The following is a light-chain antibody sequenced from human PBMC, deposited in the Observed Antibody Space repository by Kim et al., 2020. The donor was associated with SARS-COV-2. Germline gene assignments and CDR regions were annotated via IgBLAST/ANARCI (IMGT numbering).Light chain of an antibody. CDR3: AAWDDSLSAHVV. J-gene: IGLJ2*01. CDR2: RNT. Sequence: QSVLTQPPSASGTPGQRVTISCSGSSSNIGSNYVYWYQQLPGTAPKLLIYRNTQRPSGVPDRFSGSKSGTSASLAISGLRSEDAADYYCAAWDDSLSAHVVFGGGTQLTVL. V-gene: IGLV1-47*01. CDR1: SSNIGSNY.